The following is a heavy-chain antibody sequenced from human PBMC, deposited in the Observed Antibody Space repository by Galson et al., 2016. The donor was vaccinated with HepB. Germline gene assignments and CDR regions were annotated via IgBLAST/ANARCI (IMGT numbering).Heavy chain of an antibody. CDR2: INAGNGNT. V-gene: IGHV1-3*01. Sequence: SVKVSCKASGYTFISYVIQWVRQAPGHRLEWMGWINAGNGNTKYSQTFQGRVIIDRDTSARTAYMELSSLRPEDTAIYYCARSPTGFCSRTKCYGFNYLDRWGQGTPVTVSS. CDR3: ARSPTGFCSRTKCYGFNYLDR. CDR1: GYTFISYV. J-gene: IGHJ4*02. D-gene: IGHD2-2*03.